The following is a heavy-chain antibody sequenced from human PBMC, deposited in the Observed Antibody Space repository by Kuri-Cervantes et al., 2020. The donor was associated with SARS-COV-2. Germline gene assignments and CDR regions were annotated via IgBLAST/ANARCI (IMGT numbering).Heavy chain of an antibody. J-gene: IGHJ4*02. CDR3: VRVGAYSGYDFDS. D-gene: IGHD5-12*01. Sequence: GESLKISCAASGFILSRYSMNWVRQAPGKGLEWVSYISSSSSTIYYIDSVKGRFTISRDNAKNSLYLQMNSLRAEDTAVYYCVRVGAYSGYDFDSWGQGTLVTVSS. CDR2: ISSSSSTI. V-gene: IGHV3-48*01. CDR1: GFILSRYS.